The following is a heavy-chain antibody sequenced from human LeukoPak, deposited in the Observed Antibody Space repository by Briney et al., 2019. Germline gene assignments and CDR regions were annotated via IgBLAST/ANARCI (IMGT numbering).Heavy chain of an antibody. Sequence: SETLSLTCTVSGGSIGSSSYYWGWIRQPPGKGLEWIGSIYYSGSTYYNPSLKSRVTISVDTSKNQFSLKLSPVTAADTAVYYCARGESFDYWGQGTLVTVSS. CDR2: IYYSGST. V-gene: IGHV4-39*07. CDR3: ARGESFDY. J-gene: IGHJ4*02. CDR1: GGSIGSSSYY.